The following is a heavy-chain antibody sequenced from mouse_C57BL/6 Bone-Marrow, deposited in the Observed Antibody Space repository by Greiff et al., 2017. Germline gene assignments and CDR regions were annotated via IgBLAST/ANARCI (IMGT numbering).Heavy chain of an antibody. CDR1: GYTFTSYW. Sequence: VQLQQPGAELVKPGASVKLSCKASGYTFTSYWMHWVKQRPGQGLEWIGMIHPNSGSTNYNEKFKSKAILTVDKSSSTAYMQLSSLTYEDSAVYYCAGKGLLRCDDWDQGTTLTVSS. J-gene: IGHJ2*01. CDR3: AGKGLLRCDD. D-gene: IGHD1-1*01. CDR2: IHPNSGST. V-gene: IGHV1-64*01.